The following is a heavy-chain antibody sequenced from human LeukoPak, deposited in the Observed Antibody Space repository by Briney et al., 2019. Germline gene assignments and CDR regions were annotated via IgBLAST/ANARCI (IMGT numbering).Heavy chain of an antibody. D-gene: IGHD4-17*01. CDR2: IGSSGDIT. CDR1: GFTFSSYA. CDR3: ARDIDNGDYVVY. V-gene: IGHV3-23*01. J-gene: IGHJ4*02. Sequence: PGGSLRLSCAASGFTFSSYAMSGVRQAPGMGLEWGSSIGSSGDITYYADSVKGRFTISRDNSKNTLYLQMNSLRAEDTAVYYCARDIDNGDYVVYWGQGTLVTVSS.